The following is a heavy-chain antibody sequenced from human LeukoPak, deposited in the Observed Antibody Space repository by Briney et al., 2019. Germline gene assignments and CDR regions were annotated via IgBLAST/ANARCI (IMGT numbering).Heavy chain of an antibody. Sequence: GGSLKLSCEASGFTFSSYWMHWVRQIPGKGLMWVSRIESNGLTLYADSVRDRFTISRDNGKNTIYLQMNSLRVDDTAIYYCAKAATYFYGSVTYDWFESWGQGTLVTVSS. D-gene: IGHD3-10*01. J-gene: IGHJ5*01. CDR3: AKAATYFYGSVTYDWFES. CDR2: IESNGLT. V-gene: IGHV3-74*01. CDR1: GFTFSSYW.